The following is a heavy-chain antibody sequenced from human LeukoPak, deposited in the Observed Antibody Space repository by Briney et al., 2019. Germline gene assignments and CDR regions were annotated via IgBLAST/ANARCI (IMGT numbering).Heavy chain of an antibody. J-gene: IGHJ5*02. V-gene: IGHV1-2*02. CDR1: GYTFTGYY. CDR3: ARTMVRGVTTPYNWFDP. D-gene: IGHD3-10*01. Sequence: ASVKVSCKASGYTFTGYYMHWVRQAPGQGLEWMGWINPNSGGTNYAQKFQGRVTMTRDTSISTAYMELSRLRSDDTAVYYCARTMVRGVTTPYNWFDPRSQGTLVTVSS. CDR2: INPNSGGT.